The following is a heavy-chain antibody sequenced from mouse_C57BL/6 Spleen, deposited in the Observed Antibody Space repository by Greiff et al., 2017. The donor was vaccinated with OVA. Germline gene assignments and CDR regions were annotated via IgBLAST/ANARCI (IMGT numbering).Heavy chain of an antibody. CDR2: INPNNGGT. D-gene: IGHD2-3*01. CDR3: ARRIYDGYYEGVFFDY. J-gene: IGHJ2*01. Sequence: EVKVVESGPELVKPGASVKISCKASGYTFTDYYMNWVKQSHGKSLEWIGDINPNNGGTSYNQKFKGKATLTVDKSSSTAYMELRSLTSEDSAVYYCARRIYDGYYEGVFFDYWGQGTTLTVSS. V-gene: IGHV1-26*01. CDR1: GYTFTDYY.